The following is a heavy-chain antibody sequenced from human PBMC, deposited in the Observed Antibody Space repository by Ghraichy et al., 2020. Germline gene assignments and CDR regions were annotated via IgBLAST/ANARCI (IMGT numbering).Heavy chain of an antibody. D-gene: IGHD4-17*01. CDR1: GGSISSYY. V-gene: IGHV4-4*07. J-gene: IGHJ4*02. Sequence: SETLSLTCTVSGGSISSYYWTWIRQPAGKGLEWIGRMYTSGITNYNPALKSRVTMSIDTSENQFSLKLSSVTAADTAVYYCAREKDYGASRGFDYWGQGTLVTVSS. CDR3: AREKDYGASRGFDY. CDR2: MYTSGIT.